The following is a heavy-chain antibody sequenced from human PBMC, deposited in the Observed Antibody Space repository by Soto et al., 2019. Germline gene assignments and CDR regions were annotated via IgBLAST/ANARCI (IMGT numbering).Heavy chain of an antibody. CDR3: ARVVDIVVVPAAMGSLYYYYGMDV. CDR2: IIPIFGTA. CDR1: GGTFSSYA. V-gene: IGHV1-69*13. J-gene: IGHJ6*02. Sequence: SVKVSCKASGGTFSSYAISWVRQAPGQGLEWMGGIIPIFGTANYAQKFQGRVTITADESTSTAYMELSSLRSEDTAVYYCARVVDIVVVPAAMGSLYYYYGMDVWGQGTTVTVSS. D-gene: IGHD2-2*03.